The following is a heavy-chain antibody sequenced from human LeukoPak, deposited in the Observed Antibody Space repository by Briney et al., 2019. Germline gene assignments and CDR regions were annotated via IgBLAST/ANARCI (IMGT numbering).Heavy chain of an antibody. J-gene: IGHJ6*02. CDR1: GGTFSSYA. D-gene: IGHD2-2*01. Sequence: SVKVSCKAAGGTFSSYAISWVRQAPGQGLEWMGGIIPIFGTGDYAQKFQGRLTITADESTSTAYMELSSLRSEDTDVYYCAMAVAMPYHFYYYGMDVWGQGTTVTVSS. V-gene: IGHV1-69*13. CDR3: AMAVAMPYHFYYYGMDV. CDR2: IIPIFGTG.